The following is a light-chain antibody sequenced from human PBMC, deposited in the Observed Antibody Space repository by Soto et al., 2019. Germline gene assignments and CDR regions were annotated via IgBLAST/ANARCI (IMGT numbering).Light chain of an antibody. CDR3: QQYNSYWT. CDR1: QSISSW. CDR2: KAS. J-gene: IGKJ1*01. Sequence: DIQMTQSTSTLSASVGDRVTITCRASQSISSWLAWYQQKPGKAPKLLIYKASSLESGVPSRIRGSGSRTEFTLTIRSPPPNDIATYYCQQYNSYWTIGQGTKVQIK. V-gene: IGKV1-5*03.